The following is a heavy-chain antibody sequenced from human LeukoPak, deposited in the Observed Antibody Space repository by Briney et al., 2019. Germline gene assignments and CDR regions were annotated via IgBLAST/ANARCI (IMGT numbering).Heavy chain of an antibody. CDR2: IYYSGST. CDR1: GGSISSSSYY. V-gene: IGHV4-61*05. D-gene: IGHD1-7*01. Sequence: SETLSLTCTVSGGSISSSSYYWGWIRQPPGKGLEWIGYIYYSGSTNYNPSLKSRVTISVDTSKNQFSLKLSSVTAADTAVYYCAGLDNWNYPFDYWGQGTLVTVSS. CDR3: AGLDNWNYPFDY. J-gene: IGHJ4*02.